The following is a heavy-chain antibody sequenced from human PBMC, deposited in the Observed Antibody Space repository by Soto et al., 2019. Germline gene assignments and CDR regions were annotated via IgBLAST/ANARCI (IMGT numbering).Heavy chain of an antibody. V-gene: IGHV3-33*01. CDR3: ARDATFGTKGGSFDI. J-gene: IGHJ3*02. CDR2: MWYDGTNK. Sequence: PGGSLRLSCAASGFTLRISSMHWVRQSPGKGLEWVAVMWYDGTNKYYGESVKGRFTISRDNSENTLYLQMNSLRVEDTAVYYCARDATFGTKGGSFDIWGHGTLVTVSS. CDR1: GFTLRISS. D-gene: IGHD3-16*01.